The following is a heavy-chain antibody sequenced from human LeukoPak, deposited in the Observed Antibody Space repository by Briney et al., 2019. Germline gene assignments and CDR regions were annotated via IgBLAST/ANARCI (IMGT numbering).Heavy chain of an antibody. Sequence: PSETLSLTCAVSGDSINSDYWNWIRQPPGKGLEWIGFIYYSGSTNYNPSLKSRVTMSEDTSKKQISLKLRSVTAADTAVYYCAREVTAARLDYYYYMDVWGKGTTVTVSS. D-gene: IGHD6-6*01. CDR2: IYYSGST. J-gene: IGHJ6*03. CDR3: AREVTAARLDYYYYMDV. CDR1: GDSINSDY. V-gene: IGHV4-59*12.